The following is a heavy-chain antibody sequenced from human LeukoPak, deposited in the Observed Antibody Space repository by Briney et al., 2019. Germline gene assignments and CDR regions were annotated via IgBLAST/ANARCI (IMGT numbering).Heavy chain of an antibody. J-gene: IGHJ6*04. D-gene: IGHD3-10*01. CDR1: GDSISSRSYY. CDR3: ARPMVRGVIGHYYRMDV. CDR2: IYYSGST. V-gene: IGHV4-61*05. Sequence: SETLSLTCTVSGDSISSRSYYWGWIRQPPGKGLEWIGSIYYSGSTNYNPSLKSRVTISVGTSKNQFSLKLSSVTAADTAVYYCARPMVRGVIGHYYRMDVWGKGTTVTISS.